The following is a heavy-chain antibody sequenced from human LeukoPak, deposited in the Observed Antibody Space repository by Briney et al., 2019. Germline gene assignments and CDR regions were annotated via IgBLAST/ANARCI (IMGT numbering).Heavy chain of an antibody. J-gene: IGHJ4*02. V-gene: IGHV3-23*01. D-gene: IGHD1-1*01. CDR2: ISGSGGST. Sequence: PGGSLRLSCAASGFTFSSYAMSWVRQAPGKGLEWVSAISGSGGSTYYADSVKGRFTISRDNSKNTLYLQMNSLGADDTAAYYCAKGNWRYFDYWGQGTLVTVSS. CDR3: AKGNWRYFDY. CDR1: GFTFSSYA.